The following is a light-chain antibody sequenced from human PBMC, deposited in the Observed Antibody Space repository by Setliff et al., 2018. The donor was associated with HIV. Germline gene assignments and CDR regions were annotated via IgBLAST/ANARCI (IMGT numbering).Light chain of an antibody. V-gene: IGLV2-14*03. Sequence: QSVLAQPASVSGSPGQSITISCTGTSSDIGYYNYVSWYQQHPGKGPTLMIYDVSSRPSGVSSRFSGSKSGNTASLTISGLQTEDEADYYCCSYTSGTTLVFGGGTKVTVL. J-gene: IGLJ3*02. CDR1: SSDIGYYNY. CDR2: DVS. CDR3: CSYTSGTTLV.